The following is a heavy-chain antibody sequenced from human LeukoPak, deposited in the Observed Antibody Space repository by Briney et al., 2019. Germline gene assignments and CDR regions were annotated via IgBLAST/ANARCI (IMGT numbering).Heavy chain of an antibody. Sequence: SQTLSLTCAISGDSVSSNSAAWNWIRQSPSRGLEWLGRTYYRSKWYNDYAVSVKSRITINPDTSKNQFSLQLNSVTPEDTAVYYCARDQLYYYGSGSYYQYWGQGTLVTVSS. CDR2: TYYRSKWYN. CDR1: GDSVSSNSAA. D-gene: IGHD3-10*01. CDR3: ARDQLYYYGSGSYYQY. V-gene: IGHV6-1*01. J-gene: IGHJ4*02.